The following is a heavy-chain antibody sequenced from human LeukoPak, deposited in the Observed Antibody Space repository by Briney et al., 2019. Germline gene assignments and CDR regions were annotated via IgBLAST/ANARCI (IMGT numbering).Heavy chain of an antibody. CDR2: IYYSGST. J-gene: IGHJ6*02. CDR3: ARDFQSYYYYGMDV. CDR1: GGSISSYY. Sequence: SETLSLTCTVSGGSISSYYWSWIRQPPGKGLEWIGYIYYSGSTNYNPSLKSRVTISVDTSKNQFSLKLSSVTAADTAVYYCARDFQSYYYYGMDVWGQGTTVAVSS. V-gene: IGHV4-59*01.